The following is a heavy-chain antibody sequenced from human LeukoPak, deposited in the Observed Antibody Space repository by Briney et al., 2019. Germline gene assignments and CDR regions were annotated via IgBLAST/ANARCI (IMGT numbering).Heavy chain of an antibody. D-gene: IGHD2-15*01. J-gene: IGHJ4*02. V-gene: IGHV3-53*01. CDR3: ATCSGGSCRGDY. CDR2: IYSGGST. CDR1: GFTVSSNY. Sequence: GGSLRLSCAASGFTVSSNYMSWVRQAPGKGLEWVSVIYSGGSTYYADSVKGRFTISRDNSKNTLYLQMNSLRAEDTAVYYCATCSGGSCRGDYWGQGTLVTVSS.